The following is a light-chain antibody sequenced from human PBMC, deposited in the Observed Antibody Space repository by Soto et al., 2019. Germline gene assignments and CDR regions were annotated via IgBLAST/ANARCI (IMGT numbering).Light chain of an antibody. J-gene: IGKJ1*01. V-gene: IGKV1-5*01. CDR1: QSISSW. Sequence: DVQMTQSPASLSASVRERVTITCRARQSISSWLAWYQPKPGKAPKLLIYDASSLESGVPSRFSGSGSGTEFTLTISSLQPDDFATYYCQQYNSYPTFGQGTKVDIK. CDR3: QQYNSYPT. CDR2: DAS.